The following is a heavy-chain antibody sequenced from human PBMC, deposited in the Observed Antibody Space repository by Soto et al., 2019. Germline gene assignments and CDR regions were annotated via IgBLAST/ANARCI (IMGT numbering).Heavy chain of an antibody. D-gene: IGHD2-15*01. J-gene: IGHJ5*01. CDR3: AKDEGSGSHQNRFAS. Sequence: GGSLGLACAASGVTFSSYAISWVRHAPGKGLEWVSAISGSGGSTYYADSVKGRFTISRDNSKNTLYLQMNSLRAEDTAVYYCAKDEGSGSHQNRFASPGQRTFVTVSS. CDR1: GVTFSSYA. CDR2: ISGSGGST. V-gene: IGHV3-23*01.